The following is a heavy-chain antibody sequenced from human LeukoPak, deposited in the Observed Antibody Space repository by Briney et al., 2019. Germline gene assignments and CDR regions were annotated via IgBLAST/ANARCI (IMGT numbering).Heavy chain of an antibody. D-gene: IGHD2-2*01. V-gene: IGHV1-69*05. Sequence: SVKVSCKASGGTFSSYAISWVRQAPGQGIEWMGGIIPIFGTANYAQKFQGRVTITTYESTSTAYMELSSLRSEDTAVYYCARGRGYCSSTGCYGAFDIWGQGTMVTVSS. J-gene: IGHJ3*02. CDR1: GGTFSSYA. CDR3: ARGRGYCSSTGCYGAFDI. CDR2: IIPIFGTA.